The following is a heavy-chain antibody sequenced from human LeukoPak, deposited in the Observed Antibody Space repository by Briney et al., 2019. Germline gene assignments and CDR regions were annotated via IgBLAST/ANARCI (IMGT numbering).Heavy chain of an antibody. CDR3: AKGARIAAAGYYYYYGMDV. V-gene: IGHV3-9*01. CDR2: ISWNSGSI. Sequence: GGSLRLSCAASGFTFDDYAMHWVRRAPGKGLEWVSGISWNSGSIGYADSVKGRFTISRDNAKNSLYLQMNSLRAEDTALYYCAKGARIAAAGYYYYYGMDVWGQGTTVTVSS. CDR1: GFTFDDYA. D-gene: IGHD6-13*01. J-gene: IGHJ6*02.